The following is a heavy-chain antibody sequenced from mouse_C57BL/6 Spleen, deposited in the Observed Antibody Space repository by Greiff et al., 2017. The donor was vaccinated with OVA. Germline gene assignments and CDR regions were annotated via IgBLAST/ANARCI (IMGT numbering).Heavy chain of an antibody. V-gene: IGHV3-6*01. Sequence: EVKLQESGPGLVKPSQSLSLTCSVTGYSITSGYYWNWIRQFPGNKLEWMGYISYDGSNNYNPSLKNRISITRDTSKNQFFLKLNSVTTEDTATYYCARAYYSNYGYWGQGTTLTVSS. D-gene: IGHD2-5*01. J-gene: IGHJ2*01. CDR1: GYSITSGYY. CDR2: ISYDGSN. CDR3: ARAYYSNYGY.